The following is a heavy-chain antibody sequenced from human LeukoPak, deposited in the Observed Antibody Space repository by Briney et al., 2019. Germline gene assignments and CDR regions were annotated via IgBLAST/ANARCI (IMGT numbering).Heavy chain of an antibody. V-gene: IGHV1-46*01. D-gene: IGHD5-24*01. CDR3: ARIRDGYNDAYDI. CDR1: GYTFTSYA. J-gene: IGHJ3*02. Sequence: ASVKVSCKASGYTFTSYAMNWVRQAPGQGLEWMGLINPGGDNTDYAQNFQGRVTMTRDTSTSTVYMGLSSLRSEDTAVYYCARIRDGYNDAYDIWGRGTMVTVSS. CDR2: INPGGDNT.